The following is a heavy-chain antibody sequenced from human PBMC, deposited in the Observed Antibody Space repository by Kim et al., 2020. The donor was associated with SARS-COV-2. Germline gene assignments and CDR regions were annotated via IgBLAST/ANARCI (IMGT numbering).Heavy chain of an antibody. CDR1: GFTFSNAW. V-gene: IGHV3-15*01. Sequence: GGSLRLSCAASGFTFSNAWMSWVRQAPGKGLEWVGRIKSKTDGGTTDYAAPVKGRFTISRDDSKNTLYLHMNSLKTEDTAVYYCTPQGRYYYGSGIDWGQGTLVTVSS. CDR2: IKSKTDGGTT. J-gene: IGHJ4*02. D-gene: IGHD3-10*01. CDR3: TPQGRYYYGSGID.